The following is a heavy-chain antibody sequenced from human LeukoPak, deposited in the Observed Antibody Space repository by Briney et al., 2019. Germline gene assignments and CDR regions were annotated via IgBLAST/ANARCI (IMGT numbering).Heavy chain of an antibody. CDR3: ARLNSDLYWYLDL. CDR2: IFYSGST. J-gene: IGHJ2*01. D-gene: IGHD3-9*01. V-gene: IGHV4-59*01. CDR1: GDSISSSY. Sequence: PSETLSLTCTVSGDSISSSYWSWIRQPPGKGLEWIGYIFYSGSTNYNPSLKSRVTISLDTSKNLFSLRLRSMTAADTAVYYCARLNSDLYWYLDLWGRGTLVTVSS.